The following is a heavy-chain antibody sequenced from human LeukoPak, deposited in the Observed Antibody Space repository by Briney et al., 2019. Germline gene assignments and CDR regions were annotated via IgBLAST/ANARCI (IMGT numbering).Heavy chain of an antibody. Sequence: PGGSLRLSCAASGFTFSDYYMSWIRQAPGKGLEWVSYISYSGSTLYYADSVKGRFTMSRDNAKSSVYLQMNSLRAEDTAFYYCTRDAALAPGKNFWGQGTLVTVSS. CDR2: ISYSGSTL. D-gene: IGHD3-3*02. V-gene: IGHV3-11*04. CDR3: TRDAALAPGKNF. CDR1: GFTFSDYY. J-gene: IGHJ4*02.